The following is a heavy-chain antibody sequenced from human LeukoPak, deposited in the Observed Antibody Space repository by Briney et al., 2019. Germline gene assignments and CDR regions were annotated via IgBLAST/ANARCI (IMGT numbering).Heavy chain of an antibody. V-gene: IGHV4-4*07. CDR3: ARQTGGYYTNYFDY. CDR2: IYISGST. D-gene: IGHD3-3*01. CDR1: GASINSHY. J-gene: IGHJ4*02. Sequence: PSETLSLTCTVSGASINSHYWSWIRQPAGKGLEWIGRIYISGSTNYNSSLQSRVTMSVDTSKNQFSLNLSSVTAADTAVYYCARQTGGYYTNYFDYWGQGTLVTVSS.